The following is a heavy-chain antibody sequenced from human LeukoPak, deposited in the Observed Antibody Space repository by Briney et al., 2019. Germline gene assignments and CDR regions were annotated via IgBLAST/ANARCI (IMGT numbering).Heavy chain of an antibody. J-gene: IGHJ4*02. CDR2: ISGDISII. CDR1: RFIFSGYS. CDR3: AKDIGDGYNVG. V-gene: IGHV3-48*01. D-gene: IGHD5-24*01. Sequence: GGSLRLSCAASRFIFSGYSMNWVRQAPGRGLEWISYISGDISIISYADSVKGRFTISRDNSKNTLYLQMNSLRAEDTAVYYCAKDIGDGYNVGWGQGTLVTVSS.